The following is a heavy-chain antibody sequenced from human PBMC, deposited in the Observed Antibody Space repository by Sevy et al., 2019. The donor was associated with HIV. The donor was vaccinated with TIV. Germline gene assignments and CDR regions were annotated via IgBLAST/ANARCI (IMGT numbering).Heavy chain of an antibody. CDR2: ISSSFYI. Sequence: GGSLRLSCAASGFTFSVYSMNWVRQAPGKGLEWVSSISSSFYINYADSVKGRFTISRDNAKNSLYLQMNNLRAEDTAVYYCARVVGCSSTSCFAYWFDPWGQGTLVTVSS. J-gene: IGHJ5*02. V-gene: IGHV3-21*04. CDR3: ARVVGCSSTSCFAYWFDP. CDR1: GFTFSVYS. D-gene: IGHD2-2*01.